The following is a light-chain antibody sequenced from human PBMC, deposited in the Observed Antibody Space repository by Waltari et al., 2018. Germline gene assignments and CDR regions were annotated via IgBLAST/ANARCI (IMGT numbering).Light chain of an antibody. CDR2: GAS. CDR3: QQSHSIPLT. CDR1: QPVDNN. J-gene: IGKJ1*01. Sequence: DIQMTQSPSSLSASIGDRVTMTCRASQPVDNNLNWYQQKPGKSPRLLIFGASSLLSGVASRFSGGGSGTDFIFTISRLQPEDSGTYYCQQSHSIPLTFGRGTKVEL. V-gene: IGKV1-39*01.